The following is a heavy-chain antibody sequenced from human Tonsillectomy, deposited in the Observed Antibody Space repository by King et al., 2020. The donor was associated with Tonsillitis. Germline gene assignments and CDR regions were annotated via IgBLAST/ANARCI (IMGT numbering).Heavy chain of an antibody. D-gene: IGHD5-18*01. CDR1: GYTFTSYG. CDR3: ARWYDTYSFGSYSFDY. Sequence: VQLVESGAEVKKPGASVKVSCKASGYTFTSYGFSWVRQAPGQGLEWMGWINTYNGNTNYAHKLQDRVTMTTETSTSTAYLELRSLRSDDTAVYYRARWYDTYSFGSYSFDYWGQGTLVTVSS. V-gene: IGHV1-18*01. J-gene: IGHJ4*02. CDR2: INTYNGNT.